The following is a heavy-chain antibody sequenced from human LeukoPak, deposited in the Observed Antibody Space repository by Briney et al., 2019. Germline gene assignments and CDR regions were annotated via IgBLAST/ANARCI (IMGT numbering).Heavy chain of an antibody. D-gene: IGHD1-1*01. CDR2: VGGDGRFT. V-gene: IGHV3-23*01. J-gene: IGHJ4*02. CDR1: GFSFSTYV. Sequence: GGSLRLSCATSGFSFSTYVMSWVRQAPGKGLEWVSSVGGDGRFTYHADSVKGRFTISRDNSKNTIFLQMNSLRVEDTAVYYCAKDAISNDGFDYWGQGTLVTVSS. CDR3: AKDAISNDGFDY.